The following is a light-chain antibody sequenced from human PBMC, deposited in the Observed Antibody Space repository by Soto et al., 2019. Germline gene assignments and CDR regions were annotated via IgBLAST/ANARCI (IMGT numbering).Light chain of an antibody. CDR1: SRDVGSYNL. Sequence: QSVLTQPASVSGSPGQSITISCTGTSRDVGSYNLVSWYQQHPGKAPKLMIYEGSKRPSGVSNRFSGSKSGNTASLTISGPQAEDEAEYYCCSYAGSSTSVVFGGGTKLTVL. J-gene: IGLJ2*01. CDR2: EGS. V-gene: IGLV2-23*01. CDR3: CSYAGSSTSVV.